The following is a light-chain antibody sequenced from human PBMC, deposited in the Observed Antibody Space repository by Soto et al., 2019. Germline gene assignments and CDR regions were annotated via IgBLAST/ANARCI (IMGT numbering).Light chain of an antibody. CDR3: QQYGSLPYT. CDR2: GAS. J-gene: IGKJ2*01. Sequence: PGERATLSCRASQNVDNNFLAWYQHKPGQPPRLLFFGASIRAAGIPDRFSGSGSGTDFTLSISRLEPEDFVVYHCQQYGSLPYTFGQGTKLDI. CDR1: QNVDNNF. V-gene: IGKV3-20*01.